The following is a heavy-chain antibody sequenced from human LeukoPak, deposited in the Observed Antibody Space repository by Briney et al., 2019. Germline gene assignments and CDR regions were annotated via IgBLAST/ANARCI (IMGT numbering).Heavy chain of an antibody. D-gene: IGHD2-21*02. J-gene: IGHJ3*02. Sequence: GRSLRLSCAASGFTFSSYGMHWVRQAPGKGLEWVAVIWYDGSNKYYADSVKGRFTTSRDNSKNTLYLQMNSLRAEDTAVYYCARDQVDVWSLAYCGGDCYPDAFDIWGQGTMVTVSS. V-gene: IGHV3-33*01. CDR2: IWYDGSNK. CDR3: ARDQVDVWSLAYCGGDCYPDAFDI. CDR1: GFTFSSYG.